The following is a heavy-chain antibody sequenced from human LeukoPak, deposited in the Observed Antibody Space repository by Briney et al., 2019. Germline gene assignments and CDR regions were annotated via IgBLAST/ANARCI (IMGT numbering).Heavy chain of an antibody. CDR1: GYTFTSYD. Sequence: ASVKVSCKASGYTFTSYDINWVRQATGQGLEWMGWMNPNSGNVGYAQKFQGRVTMTRDTSISTAYMELSSLTSEDTAVYYCAKTDYDILTGYSPNWLDPWGQGTLVIVSS. J-gene: IGHJ5*02. D-gene: IGHD3-9*01. CDR2: MNPNSGNV. CDR3: AKTDYDILTGYSPNWLDP. V-gene: IGHV1-8*01.